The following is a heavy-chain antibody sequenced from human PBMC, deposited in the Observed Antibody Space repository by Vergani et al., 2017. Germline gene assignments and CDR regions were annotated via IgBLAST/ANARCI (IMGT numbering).Heavy chain of an antibody. CDR2: IYYSGST. Sequence: QVQLQESGPGLVKPSETLSLTCTVSGGSISSHYWSWIRQPPGKGLEWIGYIYYSGSTNYNPSLKSRVTISVDTSKNQFSLKLSSVTAADTAVYYCARGESSSWYVWFDPWGQGTLVTVSS. D-gene: IGHD6-13*01. V-gene: IGHV4-59*11. CDR3: ARGESSSWYVWFDP. CDR1: GGSISSHY. J-gene: IGHJ5*02.